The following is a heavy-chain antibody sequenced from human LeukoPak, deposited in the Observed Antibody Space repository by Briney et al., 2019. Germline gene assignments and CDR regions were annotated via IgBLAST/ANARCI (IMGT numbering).Heavy chain of an antibody. CDR3: AREGGIAAGWETD. V-gene: IGHV1-18*01. CDR2: NSVNGGYT. D-gene: IGHD6-13*01. CDR1: GYSFINSG. J-gene: IGHJ4*02. Sequence: ASVKVSCKVSGYSFINSGISWVRQAPGQGLEWMGWNSVNGGYTNFAQSHRDRVTLTTDTSTSTAYLELTDLRSDDTAVYYCAREGGIAAGWETDWGQGTLVTVSS.